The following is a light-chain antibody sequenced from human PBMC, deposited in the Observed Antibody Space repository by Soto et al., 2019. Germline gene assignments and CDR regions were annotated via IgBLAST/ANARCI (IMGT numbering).Light chain of an antibody. CDR2: GAS. J-gene: IGKJ5*01. CDR3: QQYGSSVIT. CDR1: QSVSSSY. Sequence: EIVLTQSPGTLSLSPGERATLSCRASQSVSSSYLAWYQQKPGQAPRLLIYGASSRATGIPDRFSGGGSGTDFTLTISRLEPEDFAVYYCQQYGSSVITFGQGTRLEIK. V-gene: IGKV3-20*01.